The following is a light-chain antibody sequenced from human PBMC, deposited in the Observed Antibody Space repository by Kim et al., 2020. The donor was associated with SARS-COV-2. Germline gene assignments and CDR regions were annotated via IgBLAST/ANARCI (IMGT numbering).Light chain of an antibody. CDR1: SSDVGSYNL. Sequence: QSALTQPASVSWSPGQSITISCTGTSSDVGSYNLVSWYQQHPGKAPKLMIYEVSKRPSGVSNRFSGSKSGNMASLTISGLQAEDEADYYCCSYAGSSTLYVIFGGGTQLTVL. J-gene: IGLJ2*01. V-gene: IGLV2-23*02. CDR3: CSYAGSSTLYVI. CDR2: EVS.